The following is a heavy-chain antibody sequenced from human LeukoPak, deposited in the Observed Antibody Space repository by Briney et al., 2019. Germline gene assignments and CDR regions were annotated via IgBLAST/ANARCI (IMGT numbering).Heavy chain of an antibody. CDR2: IYSSGST. J-gene: IGHJ4*02. V-gene: IGHV4-4*07. Sequence: SETLSLTCAVYGGSFSGYYWSWIRQPAGKGLEWIGRIYSSGSTNYNPSLKSRVTMSVDTSKNQFSLKLSSVTAADTAMYYCARERYYYDGSGVNFDYWGQGTLVTVSS. CDR1: GGSFSGYY. D-gene: IGHD3-22*01. CDR3: ARERYYYDGSGVNFDY.